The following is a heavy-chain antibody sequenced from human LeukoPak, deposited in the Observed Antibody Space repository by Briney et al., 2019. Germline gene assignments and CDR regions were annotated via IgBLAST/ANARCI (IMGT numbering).Heavy chain of an antibody. D-gene: IGHD5-12*01. CDR3: ARARSGYDFIIDY. J-gene: IGHJ4*02. CDR2: IYSGGST. Sequence: PGGSLRLSCAASGFTVSSNYMSWVRQAPGKGLGWVSVIYSGGSTYYADSVKGRFTISRDNSKNPLYLQMNSLRAEDTAVYYCARARSGYDFIIDYWGQGTLVTVSS. CDR1: GFTVSSNY. V-gene: IGHV3-66*01.